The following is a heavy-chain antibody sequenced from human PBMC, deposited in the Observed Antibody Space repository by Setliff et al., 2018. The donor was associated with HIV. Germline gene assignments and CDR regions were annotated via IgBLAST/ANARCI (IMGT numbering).Heavy chain of an antibody. CDR3: AKDGRNYNIDY. CDR2: INSDGSTT. CDR1: EFTFSDSW. J-gene: IGHJ4*02. D-gene: IGHD4-4*01. Sequence: GGSLRLSCEASEFTFSDSWMHWVRQVPGQGLVWVSTINSDGSTTSYADSVKGRFTISRDNARNTLYLQMSGLRAEDSAVYYCAKDGRNYNIDYWGQGTLVTVSS. V-gene: IGHV3-74*01.